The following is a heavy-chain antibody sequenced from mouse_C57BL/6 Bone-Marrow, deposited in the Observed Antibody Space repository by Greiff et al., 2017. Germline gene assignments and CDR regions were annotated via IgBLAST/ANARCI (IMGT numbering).Heavy chain of an antibody. CDR1: GYTFTDYW. CDR3: ARQWLLPYYYAMDY. J-gene: IGHJ4*01. V-gene: IGHV1-9*01. CDR2: ILPGSGST. D-gene: IGHD2-3*01. Sequence: VQLKQSGAELMKPGASVKLSCTATGYTFTDYWIEWVKQRPGHGLEWIGEILPGSGSTNYNEKLKGKATFTADTSSTTAYMQLSSLTTEDSAIYFCARQWLLPYYYAMDYWGQGTSVTVSS.